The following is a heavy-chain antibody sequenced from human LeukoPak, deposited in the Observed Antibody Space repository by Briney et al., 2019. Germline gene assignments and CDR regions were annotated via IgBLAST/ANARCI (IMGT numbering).Heavy chain of an antibody. J-gene: IGHJ4*02. CDR3: ARDAGGDCYFDY. Sequence: GGSLRLSCAASGFTVSSNYMSWVRQAPGKGLEWVSVIYSGGSTYYADSVKGRFTISRDNSKNTLYLQMNSLRAEDTAVYYCARDAGGDCYFDYWGQGTLVTVSS. D-gene: IGHD2-21*02. V-gene: IGHV3-53*01. CDR1: GFTVSSNY. CDR2: IYSGGST.